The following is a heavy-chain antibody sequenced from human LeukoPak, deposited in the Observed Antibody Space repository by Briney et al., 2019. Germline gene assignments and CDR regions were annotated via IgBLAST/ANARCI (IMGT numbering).Heavy chain of an antibody. CDR1: GGSISSGGYY. CDR2: IYYSGST. D-gene: IGHD2-2*02. V-gene: IGHV4-31*03. J-gene: IGHJ4*02. Sequence: PSETLSLTCTVSGGSISSGGYYWSWIRQHPGKGLEWIGYIYYSGSTYYNPSLKSRVTISVDTSKNQFSLKLSSVTAADTAVHYCARIVVVPAAILDYWGQGTLVTVSS. CDR3: ARIVVVPAAILDY.